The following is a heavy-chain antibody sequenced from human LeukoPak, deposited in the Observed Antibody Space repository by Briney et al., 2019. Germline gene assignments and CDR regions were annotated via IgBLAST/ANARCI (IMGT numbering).Heavy chain of an antibody. CDR2: IYHSGST. CDR3: ARDRGFSDAFDI. D-gene: IGHD3-10*01. Sequence: SETLSLTCAVSGVSISRGGYSWSWIRQPPGKGLEWIGYIYHSGSTNYNPSLKSRLTISVDTSNNQFSLRLSSVTAADTAVYYCARDRGFSDAFDIWGQGTMVTVSS. CDR1: GVSISRGGYS. V-gene: IGHV4-30-4*07. J-gene: IGHJ3*02.